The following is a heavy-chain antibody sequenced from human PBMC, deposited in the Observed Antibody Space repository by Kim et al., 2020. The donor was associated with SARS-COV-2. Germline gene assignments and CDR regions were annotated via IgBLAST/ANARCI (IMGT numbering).Heavy chain of an antibody. J-gene: IGHJ4*02. D-gene: IGHD4-4*01. Sequence: GGSLRLSCTASGFTFSSYWMSWVRQAPGKGLEWVANIKEDGSEKYYVDSVKGRFTISRDNAKNSLYLQMNSLRAEDTAVYYCAREWEKGLQIYWGQGTLVTVSS. CDR1: GFTFSSYW. V-gene: IGHV3-7*03. CDR3: AREWEKGLQIY. CDR2: IKEDGSEK.